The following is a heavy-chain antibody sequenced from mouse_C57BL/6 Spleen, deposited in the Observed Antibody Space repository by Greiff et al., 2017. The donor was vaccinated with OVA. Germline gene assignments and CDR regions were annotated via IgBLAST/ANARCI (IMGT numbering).Heavy chain of an antibody. V-gene: IGHV1-7*01. CDR2: INPSSGYT. Sequence: VQRVESGAELAKPGASVKLSCKASGYTFTSYWMHWVKQRPGQGLEWIGYINPSSGYTKYNQKFKDKATLTADKSSSTAYMQLNSLTYEDSAVYYCARSTYDDQGMDYWGQGTSVTVSS. CDR3: ARSTYDDQGMDY. D-gene: IGHD2-3*01. CDR1: GYTFTSYW. J-gene: IGHJ4*01.